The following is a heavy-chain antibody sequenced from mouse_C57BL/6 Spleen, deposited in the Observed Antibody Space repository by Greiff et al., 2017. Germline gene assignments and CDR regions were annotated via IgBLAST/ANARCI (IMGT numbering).Heavy chain of an antibody. J-gene: IGHJ2*01. CDR1: GYTFTSYW. CDR3: AREDPHFDY. CDR2: IYPGSGST. V-gene: IGHV1-55*01. Sequence: QVHVKQPGAELVKPGASVKMSCKASGYTFTSYWITWVKQRPGQGLEWIGDIYPGSGSTNYNEKFKSKATLTVDTSSSTAYMQLSSLTSEDSAVYYCAREDPHFDYWGQGTTLTVSS.